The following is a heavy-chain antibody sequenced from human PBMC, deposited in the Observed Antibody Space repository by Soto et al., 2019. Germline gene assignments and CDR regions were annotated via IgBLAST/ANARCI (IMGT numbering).Heavy chain of an antibody. CDR1: GFTFSSYW. J-gene: IGHJ6*02. V-gene: IGHV3-74*01. CDR3: ARGNSGSYRSMDYYYGMDV. Sequence: RRLSCAASGFTFSSYWMHWVRQAPGKGLVWVSRINSDGSSTSYADSVKGRFTISRDNAKNTLYLQMNSLRAEDTAVYYCARGNSGSYRSMDYYYGMDVWGQGTTVTVSS. CDR2: INSDGSST. D-gene: IGHD1-26*01.